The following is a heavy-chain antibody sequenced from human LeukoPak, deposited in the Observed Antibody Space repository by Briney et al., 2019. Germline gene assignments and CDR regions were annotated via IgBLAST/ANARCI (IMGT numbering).Heavy chain of an antibody. J-gene: IGHJ4*02. CDR3: ARDPLSSSSGPADY. CDR2: INPNSGGT. D-gene: IGHD6-6*01. Sequence: GPVKVSCKASGYTFTGYYMHWVRQAPGQGLEWMGWINPNSGGTNYAQKFQGRVTMTTDTSTSTAYMDLSRLRSDDTAVYYCARDPLSSSSGPADYWGQGTLVTVSS. V-gene: IGHV1-2*02. CDR1: GYTFTGYY.